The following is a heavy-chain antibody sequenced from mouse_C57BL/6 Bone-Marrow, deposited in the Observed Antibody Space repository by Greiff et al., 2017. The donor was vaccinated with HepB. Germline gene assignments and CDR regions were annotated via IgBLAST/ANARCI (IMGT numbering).Heavy chain of an antibody. J-gene: IGHJ4*01. CDR2: IYPRSGNT. Sequence: QVQLKESGAELARPGASVKLSCKASGYTFTSYGISWVKQRTGQGLEWIGEIYPRSGNTYYNEKFKGKATLTADKASSTAYMELLSLTSEDSAVYFCAFTDYWGQGTSVTVSS. CDR1: GYTFTSYG. V-gene: IGHV1-81*01. CDR3: AFTDY. D-gene: IGHD1-1*01.